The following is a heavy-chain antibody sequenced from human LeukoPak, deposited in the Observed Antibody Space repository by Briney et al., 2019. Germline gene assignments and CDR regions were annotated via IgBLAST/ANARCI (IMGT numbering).Heavy chain of an antibody. CDR3: ARLKRSCTNGVCPVRHSNYFDY. J-gene: IGHJ4*02. CDR2: IYTSGST. CDR1: GGSISSYY. V-gene: IGHV4-4*07. D-gene: IGHD2-8*01. Sequence: PSETLSLTCTVSGGSISSYYWSWIRQPAGKGLEWIGRIYTSGSTNYNPSLKSRVTMSVDTSKNQFSLKLSSVTAADTAVYYCARLKRSCTNGVCPVRHSNYFDYWGQGTLVTVSS.